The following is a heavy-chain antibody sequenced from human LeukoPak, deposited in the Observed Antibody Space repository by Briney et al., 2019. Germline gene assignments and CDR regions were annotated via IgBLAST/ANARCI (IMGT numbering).Heavy chain of an antibody. CDR2: IIAYNGNT. CDR3: ARVRYYDSSGYKPGDY. V-gene: IGHV1-18*01. Sequence: ASVKVSCKASGYTFTSYGISWVGQAPGQGLEWMGWIIAYNGNTNYAQKLQGRVTMTTDTSTSTAYMELRSLRSDDTAVYYCARVRYYDSSGYKPGDYWGQGTLVTVSS. CDR1: GYTFTSYG. D-gene: IGHD3-22*01. J-gene: IGHJ4*02.